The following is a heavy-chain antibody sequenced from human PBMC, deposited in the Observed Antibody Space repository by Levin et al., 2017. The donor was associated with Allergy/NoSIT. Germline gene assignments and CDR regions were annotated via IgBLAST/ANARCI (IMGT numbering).Heavy chain of an antibody. CDR2: IIPIFGTA. CDR1: GGTFSSYA. Sequence: SVKVSCKASGGTFSSYAISWVRQAPGQGLEWMGGIIPIFGTANYAQKFQGRVTITADKSTSTAYMELSSLRSEDTAVYYCARDAIVVVPAAPPEENYYYYMDVWGKGTTVTVSS. CDR3: ARDAIVVVPAAPPEENYYYYMDV. D-gene: IGHD2-2*01. V-gene: IGHV1-69*06. J-gene: IGHJ6*03.